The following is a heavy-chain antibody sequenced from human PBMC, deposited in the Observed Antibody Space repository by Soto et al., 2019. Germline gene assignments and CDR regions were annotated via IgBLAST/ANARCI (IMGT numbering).Heavy chain of an antibody. Sequence: ASVKVSCKASGYTFTSYAMHWVRQAPGQRLEWMGWINAGNGNTKYSQKFQGRVTITRDTSASTAYMELSSLRSEDTAVYYCARDPDYSSSFGAWFDPWGQGPLFTVSS. D-gene: IGHD6-6*01. V-gene: IGHV1-3*01. CDR1: GYTFTSYA. CDR2: INAGNGNT. CDR3: ARDPDYSSSFGAWFDP. J-gene: IGHJ5*02.